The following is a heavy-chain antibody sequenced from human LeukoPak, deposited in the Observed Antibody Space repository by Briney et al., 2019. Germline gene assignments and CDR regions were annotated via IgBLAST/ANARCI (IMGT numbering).Heavy chain of an antibody. Sequence: SVKVSCKASGYTFTSYGISWVRQAPGQGLEWMGRIIPILGIANYAQKFQGRVTITADKSTSTAYMELSSLRSEDTAVYYCARGYYGSGSPFDYWGQGTLVTVSS. CDR3: ARGYYGSGSPFDY. CDR2: IIPILGIA. V-gene: IGHV1-69*04. D-gene: IGHD3-10*01. J-gene: IGHJ4*02. CDR1: GYTFTSYG.